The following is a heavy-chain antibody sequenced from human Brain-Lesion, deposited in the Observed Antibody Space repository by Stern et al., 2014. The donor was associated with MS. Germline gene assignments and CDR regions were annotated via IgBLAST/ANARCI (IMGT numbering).Heavy chain of an antibody. CDR1: GYIFTGYY. Sequence: VQLLESEAEVKKPGASVKVSCKTSGYIFTGYYIHWVRQAPGQGLEWMAWINPNTGGTKYAQKFQGRVTMSRDTSISTAYVELSSLTSDDTAVYYCARDQRGITIFGVVTDYYYLGMDVWGQGTTVTVSS. V-gene: IGHV1-2*02. CDR3: ARDQRGITIFGVVTDYYYLGMDV. CDR2: INPNTGGT. J-gene: IGHJ6*02. D-gene: IGHD3-3*01.